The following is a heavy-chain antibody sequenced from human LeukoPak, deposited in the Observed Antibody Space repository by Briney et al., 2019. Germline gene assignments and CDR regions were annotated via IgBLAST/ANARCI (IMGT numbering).Heavy chain of an antibody. D-gene: IGHD2-8*01. Sequence: SVKVSCKASGGIFSRYAIRRMRQAPGLGLEWMGGIIPIFGTAKDAQTFQGRVTITADESTSTAYMELSSLRSEDTAVYYCAREDMVYPLRAFDLWGQGTMVTVSS. CDR1: GGIFSRYA. CDR3: AREDMVYPLRAFDL. V-gene: IGHV1-69*13. CDR2: IIPIFGTA. J-gene: IGHJ3*01.